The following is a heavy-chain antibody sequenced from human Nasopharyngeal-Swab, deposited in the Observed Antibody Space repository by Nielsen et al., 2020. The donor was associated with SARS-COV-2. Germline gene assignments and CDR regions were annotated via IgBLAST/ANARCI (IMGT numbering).Heavy chain of an antibody. J-gene: IGHJ6*02. D-gene: IGHD5-24*01. CDR3: ARDTVKRRWLQLDSGYYYYYGMDV. CDR2: IYYSGST. Sequence: WIRQPPGKGLEWIGSIYYSGSTYYNPSLKSRVTISVDTSKNQFSLKLSSVTAADTAVYYCARDTVKRRWLQLDSGYYYYYGMDVWGQGTPVTVSS. V-gene: IGHV4-39*07.